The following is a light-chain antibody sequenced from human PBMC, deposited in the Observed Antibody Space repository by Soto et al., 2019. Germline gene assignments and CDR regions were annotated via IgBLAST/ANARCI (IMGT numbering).Light chain of an antibody. CDR3: QQTFSVPYT. CDR1: QSVSKF. CDR2: TTS. J-gene: IGKJ2*01. Sequence: DIQMTQSPSPLSASVGDRVTITCRASQSVSKFLNWYQQKPGQAPRLLIYTTSPLQSGVPSRFSGGVSGTEYTLTISGLLPEDFATYYCQQTFSVPYTFGQGTQLDVK. V-gene: IGKV1-39*01.